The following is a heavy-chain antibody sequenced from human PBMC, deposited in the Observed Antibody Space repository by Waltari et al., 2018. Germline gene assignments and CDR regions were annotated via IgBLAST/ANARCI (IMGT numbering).Heavy chain of an antibody. J-gene: IGHJ5*02. V-gene: IGHV3-53*01. CDR2: IYSGGST. CDR3: AREVTVVTPSS. CDR1: GFTVSSKY. Sequence: EVQLVESGGGLIQPGGSLRLSCAASGFTVSSKYLSWVRQAPGKGLEWVSVIYSGGSTYYADSVKGRFTISRDNSKNTLYLQMNSLRAEDTAVYYCAREVTVVTPSSWGQGTLVTVSS. D-gene: IGHD2-21*02.